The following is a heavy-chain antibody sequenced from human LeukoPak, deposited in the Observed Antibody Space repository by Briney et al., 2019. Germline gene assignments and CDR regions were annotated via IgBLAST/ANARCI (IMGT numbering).Heavy chain of an antibody. CDR1: GFTFSGYA. Sequence: GGSLRLSCAASGFTFSGYAMSWVRQAPGKGLEWVSAISSGGSTYYADSVKGRFTISRDNSKNTLYLQMNSLRAEDTAVYYCAKDPTGGWFDPWGQGTLVTVSS. D-gene: IGHD1-14*01. CDR3: AKDPTGGWFDP. V-gene: IGHV3-23*01. J-gene: IGHJ5*02. CDR2: ISSGGST.